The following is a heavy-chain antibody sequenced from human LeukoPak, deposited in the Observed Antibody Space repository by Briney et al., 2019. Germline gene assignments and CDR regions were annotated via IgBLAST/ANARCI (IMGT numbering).Heavy chain of an antibody. D-gene: IGHD5-12*01. CDR1: GGSISSYY. J-gene: IGHJ6*02. CDR3: ARLGYSGYGTNYYYYGMDV. Sequence: PSETLSLTCTVSGGSISSYYWSWIRQPPGKGLEWIGYIYYSGSTNYNPSLKSRVTISVDTSKNQFSLKLSSVTAADTAVYYCARLGYSGYGTNYYYYGMDVWGQGTTVTVSS. V-gene: IGHV4-59*08. CDR2: IYYSGST.